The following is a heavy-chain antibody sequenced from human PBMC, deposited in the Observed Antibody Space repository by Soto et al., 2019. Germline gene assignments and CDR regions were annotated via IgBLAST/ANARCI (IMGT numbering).Heavy chain of an antibody. CDR1: GFTFSSYS. CDR2: ISSSSSTI. D-gene: IGHD3-3*01. CDR3: ARDFFWSGYLPTSWFDP. Sequence: ESGGGLVQPGGSLRLSCAASGFTFSSYSMNWVRQAPGKGLEWVSYISSSSSTIYYADSVKGRFTISRDNAKNSLYLQMNSLRAEDTAVYYCARDFFWSGYLPTSWFDPWGQGTLVTVSS. J-gene: IGHJ5*02. V-gene: IGHV3-48*01.